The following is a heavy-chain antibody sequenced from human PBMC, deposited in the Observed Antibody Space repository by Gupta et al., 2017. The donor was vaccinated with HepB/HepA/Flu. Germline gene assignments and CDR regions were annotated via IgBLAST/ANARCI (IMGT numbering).Heavy chain of an antibody. Sequence: QVPLVESGGGVVQPGGSLRVSCAASGFSIRSSRIHWVRQAPGKGLGGVAVMWYDGSSEYYANSVNGRFTVSRDISKNTHYLQMDNLKAEDTALYYCARVPRFDRWYFDYWGQGTLVTVSS. CDR2: MWYDGSSE. CDR1: GFSIRSSR. J-gene: IGHJ4*02. D-gene: IGHD3-9*01. CDR3: ARVPRFDRWYFDY. V-gene: IGHV3-33*01.